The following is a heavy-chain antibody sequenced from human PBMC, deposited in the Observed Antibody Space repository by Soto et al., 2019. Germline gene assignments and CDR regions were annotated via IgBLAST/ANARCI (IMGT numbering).Heavy chain of an antibody. CDR3: VRDDVGVGIDY. CDR2: IDSDGNYT. Sequence: EVQLVESGGGLVQPGGSLRLSCAASGFTFSSYWMHWVRQVPGKGLVWVSHIDSDGNYTTYADSVKGRFTISRDNAKNTVYLQMNSLRADDTAVYYCVRDDVGVGIDYCGLGTLVTVSS. J-gene: IGHJ4*02. CDR1: GFTFSSYW. D-gene: IGHD1-26*01. V-gene: IGHV3-74*03.